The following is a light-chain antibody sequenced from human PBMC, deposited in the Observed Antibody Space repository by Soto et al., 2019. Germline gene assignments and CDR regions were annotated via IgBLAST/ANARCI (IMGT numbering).Light chain of an antibody. CDR1: SSDVGGYNY. Sequence: QSALTQPPSASGSPGQSVTISCTGTSSDVGGYNYVSWYQQYQGRAPKLMIYEVTKRPSGVPDRFSGSKSGNTASLTVSGLQAEDEADYYCSSYAASNNFYFVFGGGT. J-gene: IGLJ3*02. V-gene: IGLV2-8*01. CDR2: EVT. CDR3: SSYAASNNFYFV.